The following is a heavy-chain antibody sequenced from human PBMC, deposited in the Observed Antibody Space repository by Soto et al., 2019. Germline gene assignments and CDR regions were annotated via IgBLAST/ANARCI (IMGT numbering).Heavy chain of an antibody. J-gene: IGHJ3*02. CDR1: GYTFTSYG. D-gene: IGHD2-21*02. V-gene: IGHV1-18*01. Sequence: ASVKVSCKASGYTFTSYGISWVRQAPGQGLEWMGWISAYSGNTNYAQKLQGRVTMTTDTSTSTAYMELRSLRSDDTAVYYCAVTVVTAIHAFDIWGQGTMVTVSS. CDR3: AVTVVTAIHAFDI. CDR2: ISAYSGNT.